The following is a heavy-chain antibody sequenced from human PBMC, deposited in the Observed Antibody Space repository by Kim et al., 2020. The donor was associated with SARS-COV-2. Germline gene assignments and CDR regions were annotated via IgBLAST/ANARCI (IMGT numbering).Heavy chain of an antibody. J-gene: IGHJ6*02. CDR1: GDAFSNYA. D-gene: IGHD1-1*01. CDR2: IMPFIGTT. CDR3: ANPTGTMDV. V-gene: IGHV1-69*13. Sequence: SVKVSCKASGDAFSNYAISWVRQAPGQGLEWMGEIMPFIGTTKYAQKFQDRFTITADGSTNKAYMELSRLTSDDTAVYYCANPTGTMDVWGQGTTIFVSS.